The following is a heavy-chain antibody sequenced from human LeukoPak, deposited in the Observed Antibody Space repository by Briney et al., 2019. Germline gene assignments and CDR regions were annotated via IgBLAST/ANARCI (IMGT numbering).Heavy chain of an antibody. V-gene: IGHV3-74*01. CDR1: GFTFSSYW. D-gene: IGHD3-3*01. CDR3: AKDHYWSIDY. J-gene: IGHJ4*02. Sequence: PGGSLRLSCAASGFTFSSYWMNWVRQAPGKGLVWVSRIASDGSSTTYAGSVKGRFSISRDNAKNTLYLQMNSLRVEDTAVYYCAKDHYWSIDYWGRGTLVTVSS. CDR2: IASDGSST.